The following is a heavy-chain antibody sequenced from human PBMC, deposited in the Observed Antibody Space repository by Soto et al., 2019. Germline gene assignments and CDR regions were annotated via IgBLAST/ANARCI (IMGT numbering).Heavy chain of an antibody. Sequence: EVQVLESGGGLVQPGGSLRLSCVASGFTFSTYAMNWVRQAPGKGLEWVSGISGSGSDRYYADSVRGRFTISRDNSNNTLNLQMDSLRAEDTAIYYCTKTPRSYYYYVDVWGKGTTVNVSS. CDR3: TKTPRSYYYYVDV. CDR1: GFTFSTYA. CDR2: ISGSGSDR. D-gene: IGHD3-10*01. V-gene: IGHV3-23*01. J-gene: IGHJ6*03.